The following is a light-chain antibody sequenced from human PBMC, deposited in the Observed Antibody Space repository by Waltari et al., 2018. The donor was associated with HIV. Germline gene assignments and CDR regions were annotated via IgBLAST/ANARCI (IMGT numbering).Light chain of an antibody. CDR1: ELPKKY. CDR3: YSTDSSDWV. CDR2: EDS. V-gene: IGLV3-10*01. Sequence: SYELTQPPSVSVSPGQTARITCPGDELPKKYAYWYQQKSGQAPVLVIYEDSKRPSGIPERFSGSSSGTMATLTISGAQVEDEADYYCYSTDSSDWVFGGGTKLTVL. J-gene: IGLJ3*02.